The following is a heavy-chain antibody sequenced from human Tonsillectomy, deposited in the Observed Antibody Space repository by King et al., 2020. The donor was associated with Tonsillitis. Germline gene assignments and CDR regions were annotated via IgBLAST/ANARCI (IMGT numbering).Heavy chain of an antibody. D-gene: IGHD3-3*01. CDR3: ARDPWTSYYDFWSTSYRGGGYFDY. J-gene: IGHJ4*02. V-gene: IGHV1-2*02. CDR2: LNPNTGGT. CDR1: GYTFSDYY. Sequence: VQLVQSGAEVKKPGASVKVSCKASGYTFSDYYMHWVRQAPGQGLEWMGWLNPNTGGTNFAQVFQGRITMTRDTSISTAYMELNSLRSDDTAVYYCARDPWTSYYDFWSTSYRGGGYFDYWGQGTLVTVSS.